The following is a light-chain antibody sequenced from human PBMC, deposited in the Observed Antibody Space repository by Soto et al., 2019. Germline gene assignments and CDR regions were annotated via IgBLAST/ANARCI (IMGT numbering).Light chain of an antibody. J-gene: IGKJ1*01. CDR2: GAS. V-gene: IGKV3-15*01. CDR3: HHYGRAPWT. Sequence: EIVLTQSPATLSVSPGDRVTLSCRASQSVDINLAWYQQRSGQAPRLLIYGASTRATDMPDRFSGVGSGTDFTLTISGLESEDFAVYYCHHYGRAPWTFGQGTKVDIK. CDR1: QSVDIN.